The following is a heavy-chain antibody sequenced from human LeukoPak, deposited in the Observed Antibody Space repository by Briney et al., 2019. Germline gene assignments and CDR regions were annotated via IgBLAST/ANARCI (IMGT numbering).Heavy chain of an antibody. V-gene: IGHV4-31*03. CDR3: ARVLLTVTTGEDWFDP. Sequence: KSSETLSLTCTVSGGSISSGGYYWSWIRQHPGKGLEWIGYIYYSGSTYYNPSLKSRVTISVDTSRNQFSLKLSSVTAADTAVYYCARVLLTVTTGEDWFDPWGQGTLVTVSS. J-gene: IGHJ5*02. CDR2: IYYSGST. CDR1: GGSISSGGYY. D-gene: IGHD4-17*01.